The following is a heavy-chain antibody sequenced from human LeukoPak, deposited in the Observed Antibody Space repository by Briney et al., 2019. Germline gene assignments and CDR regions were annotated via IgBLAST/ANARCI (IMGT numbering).Heavy chain of an antibody. D-gene: IGHD4-17*01. Sequence: PGGSLRLSCAASGFTFSTYAINWVRQAPGKGLEWVSGISGSGESTFYADSVKGRFTISRDNSKNTLYLQMSSLRAEDTAVYHCAKGHRYGAYGGDDAFDIWGQGTLVTVSS. V-gene: IGHV3-23*01. J-gene: IGHJ3*02. CDR3: AKGHRYGAYGGDDAFDI. CDR1: GFTFSTYA. CDR2: ISGSGEST.